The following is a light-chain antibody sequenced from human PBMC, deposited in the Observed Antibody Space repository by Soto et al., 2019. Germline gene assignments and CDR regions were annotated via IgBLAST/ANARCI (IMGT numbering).Light chain of an antibody. CDR1: SSDIGGYNY. CDR3: CSKTSTITYV. Sequence: QSALTQPASVSGSPGQSITISCTGTSSDIGGYNYVSWYQHHPGEAPKLVIYEVGNRPSGVSNRFSGSKSGNTASLTISGLQADDEADYYCCSKTSTITYVFGTGTQLTVL. J-gene: IGLJ1*01. V-gene: IGLV2-14*01. CDR2: EVG.